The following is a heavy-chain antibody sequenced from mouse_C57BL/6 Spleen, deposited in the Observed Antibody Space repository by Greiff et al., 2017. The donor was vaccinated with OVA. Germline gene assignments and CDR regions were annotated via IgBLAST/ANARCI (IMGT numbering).Heavy chain of an antibody. CDR3: TREPSYGNAY. D-gene: IGHD1-1*01. Sequence: VQLQESGAELVRPGASVTLSCKASGYTITDYEMHWVKQTPVHGLEWIGAIDPETGGTAYNQKFKGKAILTADKSSSTAYMELRSLTYEDSAVYYCTREPSYGNAYWGQGTLVTVSA. J-gene: IGHJ3*01. CDR1: GYTITDYE. CDR2: IDPETGGT. V-gene: IGHV1-15*01.